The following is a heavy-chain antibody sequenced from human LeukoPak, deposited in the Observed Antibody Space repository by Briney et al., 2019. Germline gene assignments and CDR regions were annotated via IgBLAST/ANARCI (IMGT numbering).Heavy chain of an antibody. D-gene: IGHD3-22*01. J-gene: IGHJ3*02. CDR3: ARRPPYYYDSSGYSNDAFDI. V-gene: IGHV4-39*07. Sequence: SETLSLTCTVSGGSINSSSYYWGWIRQPPGKGLEWIGSIYYSGSTYYNPSLKSRVTISVDTSKNQFSLKLSSVTAADTAVYYCARRPPYYYDSSGYSNDAFDIWGQGTMVTVSS. CDR1: GGSINSSSYY. CDR2: IYYSGST.